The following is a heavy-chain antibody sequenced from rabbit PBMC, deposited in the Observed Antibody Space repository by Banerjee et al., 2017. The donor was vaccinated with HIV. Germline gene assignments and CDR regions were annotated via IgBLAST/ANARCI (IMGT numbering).Heavy chain of an antibody. CDR2: IDIGSSGFT. CDR1: GLDFSGDSY. J-gene: IGHJ4*01. Sequence: QSLEESGGGLVKPGASLTLTCKASGLDFSGDSYDSYMCWVRQVPGKGLEWIACIDIGSSGFTYFASWAKGRFTISRTSSTTVTLQMTSLTAADTATYFCARDLVAVIGWNFNLWGQGTLVTVS. CDR3: ARDLVAVIGWNFNL. D-gene: IGHD1-1*01. V-gene: IGHV1S40*01.